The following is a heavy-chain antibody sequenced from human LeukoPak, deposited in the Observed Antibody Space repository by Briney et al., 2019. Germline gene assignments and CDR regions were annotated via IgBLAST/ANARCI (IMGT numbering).Heavy chain of an antibody. Sequence: GRSLRLSCAASGFTFTSYAIHWVRQAPGKGLEWVATISHDGTYKYYADSMKGRFTISRDKFNNTLDLHMINLRAEDTAVYLSARGRYYDVLTGLPRGGYFDVWGRGTLVTVSS. J-gene: IGHJ2*01. CDR3: ARGRYYDVLTGLPRGGYFDV. D-gene: IGHD3-9*01. CDR1: GFTFTSYA. CDR2: ISHDGTYK. V-gene: IGHV3-30*04.